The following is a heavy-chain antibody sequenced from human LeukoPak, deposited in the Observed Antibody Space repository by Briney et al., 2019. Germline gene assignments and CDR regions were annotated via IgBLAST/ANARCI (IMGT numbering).Heavy chain of an antibody. CDR1: GGSILTTNW. CDR2: VHLSGTS. Sequence: SETLSLTCAVSGGSILTTNWWSWVRQPPGKGLEWIGEVHLSGTSNYNPSLKSRVSTSIDKSKNQLSLKLTSVTAADTAMYYCARESGAFSFGFWGQGTLVTVSP. CDR3: ARESGAFSFGF. V-gene: IGHV4-4*02. J-gene: IGHJ4*02. D-gene: IGHD1-26*01.